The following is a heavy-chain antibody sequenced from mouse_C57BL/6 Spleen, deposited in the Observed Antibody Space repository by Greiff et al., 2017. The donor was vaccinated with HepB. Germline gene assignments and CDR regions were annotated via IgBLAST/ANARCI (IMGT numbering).Heavy chain of an antibody. CDR1: GYAFSSYW. CDR3: ARGGLDGYYDY. CDR2: IYPGDGDT. Sequence: VQLQQSGAELVKPGASVKISCKASGYAFSSYWMNWVKQRPGKGLEWIGQIYPGDGDTNYNGKFKGKATLTADKSSSTAYMQLSSLTSEESAVYFCARGGLDGYYDYWGQGTTLTVSS. V-gene: IGHV1-80*01. D-gene: IGHD2-3*01. J-gene: IGHJ2*01.